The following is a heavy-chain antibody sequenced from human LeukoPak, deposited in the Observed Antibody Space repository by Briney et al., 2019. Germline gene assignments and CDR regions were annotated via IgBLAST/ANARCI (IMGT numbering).Heavy chain of an antibody. D-gene: IGHD6-25*01. CDR2: ISGSGAST. Sequence: GGSLRLSCAASGFTFSSYAMSWVRQAPGKGLEWLSSISGSGASTYYADSVKGQFTISRDNSKNTLYLQMNSLRVEDTAVYYCAKGMGRGYRDYWGQGTLVTVSS. CDR1: GFTFSSYA. V-gene: IGHV3-23*01. J-gene: IGHJ4*02. CDR3: AKGMGRGYRDY.